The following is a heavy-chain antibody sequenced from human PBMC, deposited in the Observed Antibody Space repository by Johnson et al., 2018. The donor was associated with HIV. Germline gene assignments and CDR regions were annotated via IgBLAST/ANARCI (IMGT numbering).Heavy chain of an antibody. CDR3: AKELAADGVDAFDI. J-gene: IGHJ3*02. CDR1: GFTVSSNY. V-gene: IGHV3-23*04. Sequence: VQLVESGGGLVQPGGSLRLSCAASGFTVSSNYMSWVRQAPGKGLEWVSAISGSAISTYYADSVKGRFTISRDNSKNTLYLQMNSLRVEDTAVYYCAKELAADGVDAFDIWGQGIMVIVSS. CDR2: ISGSAIST. D-gene: IGHD6-13*01.